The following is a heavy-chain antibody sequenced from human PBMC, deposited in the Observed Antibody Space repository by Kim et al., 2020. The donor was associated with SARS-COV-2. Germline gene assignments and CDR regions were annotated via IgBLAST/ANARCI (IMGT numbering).Heavy chain of an antibody. V-gene: IGHV3-53*01. CDR2: IYSGGST. CDR1: GFTVSSNY. D-gene: IGHD3-9*01. Sequence: GGSLRLSCAASGFTVSSNYMSWVRQAPGKGLEWVSVIYSGGSTYYADSVKGRFTISRDNSKNTLYLQMNSLRAEDTAVYYCARHHFDWLLGLDGMDVWGQGTTVTVSS. J-gene: IGHJ6*02. CDR3: ARHHFDWLLGLDGMDV.